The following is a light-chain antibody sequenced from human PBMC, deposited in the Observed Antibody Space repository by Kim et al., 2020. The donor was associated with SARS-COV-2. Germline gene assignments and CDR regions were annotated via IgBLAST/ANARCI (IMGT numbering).Light chain of an antibody. CDR3: QEDYSTPLT. CDR1: QSVLYASNNKNY. CDR2: SAS. J-gene: IGKJ4*01. V-gene: IGKV4-1*01. Sequence: ASISCRSRQSVLYASNNKNYLAWYQQKPGQPPRLLICSASARESGVPDRFSGSGSGTDFTLSISSRQAEDVAVYYCQEDYSTPLTFGGGTKVDIK.